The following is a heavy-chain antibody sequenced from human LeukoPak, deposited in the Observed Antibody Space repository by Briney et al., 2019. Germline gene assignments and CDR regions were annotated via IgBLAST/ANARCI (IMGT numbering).Heavy chain of an antibody. CDR2: SSANGGST. V-gene: IGHV3-64D*06. D-gene: IGHD6-19*01. CDR3: VNQISGWVY. J-gene: IGHJ4*02. CDR1: GFTFSTRP. Sequence: GGSLRLSCSASGFTFSTRPMHWVRQAPGKGLEYVSGSSANGGSTYYADSVKGRFIISRDNSKNTVYLQMSSLRPEDTAMYYCVNQISGWVYWGQGALVTVSS.